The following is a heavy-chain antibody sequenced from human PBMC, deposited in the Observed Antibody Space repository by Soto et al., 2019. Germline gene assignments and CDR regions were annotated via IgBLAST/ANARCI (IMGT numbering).Heavy chain of an antibody. Sequence: QVQLVQSGAEVKKPGSSVKVSCKASGGTFSSYAISWVRQAPGQGLEWMGGIIPIFGTANYAQKFQGRVTITADESTSTAYIERSSLRSEDTAVYYCARDLTRTPGDYYYYGMDVWGQGTTVTGSS. CDR2: IIPIFGTA. CDR1: GGTFSSYA. J-gene: IGHJ6*02. D-gene: IGHD3-3*01. V-gene: IGHV1-69*12. CDR3: ARDLTRTPGDYYYYGMDV.